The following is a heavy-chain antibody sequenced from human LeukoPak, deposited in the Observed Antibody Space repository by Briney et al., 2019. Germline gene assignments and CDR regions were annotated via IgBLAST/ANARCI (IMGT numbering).Heavy chain of an antibody. V-gene: IGHV4-59*08. CDR1: GGSVRSYF. Sequence: SETLSLTCTVSGGSVRSYFWSWTRQPPGKGLEWIGYIYDSGSATYNPSLKSRVTISVDTSKNQFSLKLSSVTAADTAVYYCARQKGDTAGVTKVLAASNAFYYYYGMDAWGQGTTVTVSS. CDR2: IYDSGSA. J-gene: IGHJ6*02. D-gene: IGHD5-18*01. CDR3: ARQKGDTAGVTKVLAASNAFYYYYGMDA.